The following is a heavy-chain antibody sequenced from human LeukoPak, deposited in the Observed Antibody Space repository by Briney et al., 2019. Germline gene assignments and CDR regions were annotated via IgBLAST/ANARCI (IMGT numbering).Heavy chain of an antibody. CDR1: GFTLRSYT. D-gene: IGHD6-25*01. V-gene: IGHV3-7*01. CDR3: ARLSTAAPDSDY. CDR2: IKQDGSDK. J-gene: IGHJ4*02. Sequence: SGGSLRLSCAASGFTLRSYTMNWVRQAPGKGLEWVANIKQDGSDKYYVDSVKGRFTISRDNAENSLSLQMNSLRAEDTAVYYCARLSTAAPDSDYWGQGTLVTVSS.